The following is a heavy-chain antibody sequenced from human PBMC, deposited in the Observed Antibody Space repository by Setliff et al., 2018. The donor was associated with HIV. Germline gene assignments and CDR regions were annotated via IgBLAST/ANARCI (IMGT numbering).Heavy chain of an antibody. Sequence: SETLSLTCAVYGGSFSGYYWSWIRQPPGKGLEWIGEVNHSGSTNYNPSLKSRFTISVDTSKKQFSLKLSSVTAADTAVYYCARGRPEELYDFWTDYYNAFDVWGQGTLVTVSS. CDR1: GGSFSGYY. CDR3: ARGRPEELYDFWTDYYNAFDV. CDR2: VNHSGST. J-gene: IGHJ3*01. V-gene: IGHV4-34*01. D-gene: IGHD3-3*01.